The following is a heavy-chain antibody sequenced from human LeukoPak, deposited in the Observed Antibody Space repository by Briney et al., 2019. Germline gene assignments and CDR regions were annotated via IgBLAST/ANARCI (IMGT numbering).Heavy chain of an antibody. V-gene: IGHV3-7*04. D-gene: IGHD5-24*01. Sequence: PGGSLRLSCAASGFTFCSYWMNWVRQAPGKGLEWVANIKQAGTEKYYVDSVKGRFTISRDNAKNSLFLQMNSLRAEDTAVYFCARVRGGYYFDYGGQGTLVTVSS. CDR3: ARVRGGYYFDY. CDR1: GFTFCSYW. J-gene: IGHJ4*02. CDR2: IKQAGTEK.